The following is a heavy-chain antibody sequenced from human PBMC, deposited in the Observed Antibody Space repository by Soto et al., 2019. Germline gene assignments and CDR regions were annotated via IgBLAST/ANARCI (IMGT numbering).Heavy chain of an antibody. CDR3: ARQALQGFTRYYYYMDV. Sequence: QLQLQESGPGLVKPSETLSLTCTVSGGSISSSSYYWGWIRQPPGKGLEWIGSIYYSGSTYYNPSLKSRVDISVDTSKNQFSLKLSSVTAADTAVYYCARQALQGFTRYYYYMDVWGKGTTVTVSS. CDR2: IYYSGST. V-gene: IGHV4-39*01. J-gene: IGHJ6*03. CDR1: GGSISSSSYY. D-gene: IGHD3-10*01.